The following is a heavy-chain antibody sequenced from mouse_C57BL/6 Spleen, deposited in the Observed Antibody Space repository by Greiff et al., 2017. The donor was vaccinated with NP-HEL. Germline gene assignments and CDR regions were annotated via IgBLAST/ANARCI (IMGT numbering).Heavy chain of an antibody. CDR2: ISSGGSYT. D-gene: IGHD1-1*01. CDR3: ARQDYYGSSPVYFDY. J-gene: IGHJ2*01. Sequence: EVKVVESGGDLVKPGGSLKLSCAASGFTFSSYGMSWVRQTPDKRLEWVATISSGGSYTYYPDSVKGRFTISRDNAKNTLYLQMSSLKSEDTAMYYCARQDYYGSSPVYFDYWGQGTTLTVSS. CDR1: GFTFSSYG. V-gene: IGHV5-6*01.